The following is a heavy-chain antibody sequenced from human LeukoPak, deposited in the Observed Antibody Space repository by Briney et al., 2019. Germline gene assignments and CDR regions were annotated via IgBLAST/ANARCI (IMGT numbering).Heavy chain of an antibody. CDR1: RFSFSSHW. CDR2: ISDDGSYT. D-gene: IGHD2-21*01. J-gene: IGHJ4*02. V-gene: IGHV3-74*01. Sequence: GGSLRRSCAASRFSFSSHWVHWVRQAPGQGLVWVSRISDDGSYTSNVDSVKGRFTISRVNVNNMLYLHMNSLRAEDTAVYYCASFGISWRSSYWGQGTLVTVSS. CDR3: ASFGISWRSSY.